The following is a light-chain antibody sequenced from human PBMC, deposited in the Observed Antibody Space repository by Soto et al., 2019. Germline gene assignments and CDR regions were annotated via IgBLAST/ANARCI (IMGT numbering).Light chain of an antibody. V-gene: IGKV1-39*01. CDR1: QSITTY. Sequence: DIQMTQSPSSLSASVGDRVTITCRASQSITTYLNWYQQTSGEAPKLLIYAAARLQTGVPSRFSVSGSGTDFTLTISSLQPEDFATYYCQQAYGAPPTFGQGTKVDIK. CDR3: QQAYGAPPT. CDR2: AAA. J-gene: IGKJ1*01.